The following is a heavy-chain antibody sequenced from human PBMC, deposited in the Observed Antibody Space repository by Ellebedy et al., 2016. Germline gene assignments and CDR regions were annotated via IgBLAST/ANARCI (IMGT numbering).Heavy chain of an antibody. CDR1: GFTFSSYS. Sequence: GGSLRLSCAASGFTFSSYSMNWVRQAPGKGLEWVSYISSSSTIYYADSVKGRFTISRDNAKNSLYLQMNSLRDEDTAVYYCARGEGDIWGQGTMVTVSS. CDR3: ARGEGDI. CDR2: ISSSSTI. J-gene: IGHJ3*02. V-gene: IGHV3-48*02.